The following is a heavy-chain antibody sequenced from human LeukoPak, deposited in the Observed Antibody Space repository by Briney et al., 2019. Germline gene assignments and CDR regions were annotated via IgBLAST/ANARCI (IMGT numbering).Heavy chain of an antibody. Sequence: PGRSLRLSCAASGFTFSSYSMNWVRQAPGKGLEWVSSISSSSSYIYYADSVKGRFTISRDNAKNSLYLQMNSLRAEDTAVYYCARDDSSGYLLPFDYWGQGTLVTVSS. J-gene: IGHJ4*02. CDR2: ISSSSSYI. D-gene: IGHD3-22*01. CDR1: GFTFSSYS. V-gene: IGHV3-21*01. CDR3: ARDDSSGYLLPFDY.